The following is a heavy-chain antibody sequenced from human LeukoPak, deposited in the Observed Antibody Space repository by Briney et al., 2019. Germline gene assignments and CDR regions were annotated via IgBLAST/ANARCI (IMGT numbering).Heavy chain of an antibody. J-gene: IGHJ4*02. CDR3: ARTMITFGGVIVPMGFDY. Sequence: PGGSQRLSCAASGFIFSDYYMSWIRQAPGKGLEWVSYVSISGGTIYYADSVKGRFTISRDNAKNSLYLQMNSLRAEDTAVYYCARTMITFGGVIVPMGFDYWGQGTLVTVSS. D-gene: IGHD3-16*02. CDR1: GFIFSDYY. V-gene: IGHV3-11*01. CDR2: VSISGGTI.